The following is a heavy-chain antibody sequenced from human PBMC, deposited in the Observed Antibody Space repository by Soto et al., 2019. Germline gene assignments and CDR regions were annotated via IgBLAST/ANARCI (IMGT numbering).Heavy chain of an antibody. CDR3: AREDSIIIPAVSDF. J-gene: IGHJ4*02. CDR1: GFTFSSYA. Sequence: GGSLRLSCAASGFTFSSYAMSWVRQAPGKGLEWVSAISGSGGGTYYADSVKGRFTISRDNAKSSVSLQMNTLRVGDTAVYYCAREDSIIIPAVSDFWGQGTLVTVSS. D-gene: IGHD2-2*01. CDR2: ISGSGGGT. V-gene: IGHV3-23*01.